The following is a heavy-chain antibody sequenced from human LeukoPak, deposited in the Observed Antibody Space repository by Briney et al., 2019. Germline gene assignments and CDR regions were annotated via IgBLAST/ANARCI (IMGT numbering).Heavy chain of an antibody. Sequence: ASVTVSCKASGYTFTGYYMHWVRQAPGQGLEWMGWINPNSGGTNYAQKFQGRVTMTRDTSISTAYMELSRLRSDDTAVYYCARDYCSSTSCFDAFDIWGQGTMVTVSS. CDR3: ARDYCSSTSCFDAFDI. CDR2: INPNSGGT. J-gene: IGHJ3*02. V-gene: IGHV1-2*02. CDR1: GYTFTGYY. D-gene: IGHD2-2*01.